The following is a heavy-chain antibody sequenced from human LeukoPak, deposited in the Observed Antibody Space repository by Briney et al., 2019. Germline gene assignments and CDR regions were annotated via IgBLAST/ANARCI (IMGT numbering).Heavy chain of an antibody. J-gene: IGHJ4*02. CDR1: GGSISTYY. D-gene: IGHD3-3*01. Sequence: KPSETLSLTCSVSGGSISTYYWNWIRQPPGKGPEWIGYIYYSGSTNYNPSLKSRVTMSVDTSRNEFSLKLRSVTAADTAVYYCARDRGYDYWSGSSPYFDLWGRGLLVTVSS. V-gene: IGHV4-59*01. CDR3: ARDRGYDYWSGSSPYFDL. CDR2: IYYSGST.